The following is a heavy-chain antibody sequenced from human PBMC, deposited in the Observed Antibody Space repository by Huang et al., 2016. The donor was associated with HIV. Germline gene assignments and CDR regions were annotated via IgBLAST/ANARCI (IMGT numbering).Heavy chain of an antibody. CDR1: GYSFSIYW. J-gene: IGHJ3*01. CDR2: IYPFESKS. V-gene: IGHV5-51*03. Sequence: EVQLVQSGAEVKKPGESLKISCTGSGYSFSIYWIAWVRQMPGKGLEWMRIIYPFESKSTYRPSFEGHVSISVDKSINTVYLHWSSLKASDTAIYYCAKGRRAFDVWGQGTWVTVSS. CDR3: AKGRRAFDV.